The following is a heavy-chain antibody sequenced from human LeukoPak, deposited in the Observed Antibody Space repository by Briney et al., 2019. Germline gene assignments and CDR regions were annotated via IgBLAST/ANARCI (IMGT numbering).Heavy chain of an antibody. V-gene: IGHV4-34*01. CDR2: INHSGST. Sequence: SETLSLTCAVYGGSFSGYYWSWIGQPPGKGLEWIGEINHSGSTNYNPSLKSRVTISVDTSKNQFSLKLSSVTAADTAVYYCARGEPLYDYWGQGTLVTVSS. CDR1: GGSFSGYY. J-gene: IGHJ4*02. CDR3: ARGEPLYDY. D-gene: IGHD5/OR15-5a*01.